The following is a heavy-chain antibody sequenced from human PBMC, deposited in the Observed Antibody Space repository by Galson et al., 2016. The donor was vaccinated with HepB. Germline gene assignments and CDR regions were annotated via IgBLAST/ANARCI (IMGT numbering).Heavy chain of an antibody. CDR3: AGVGCTTTMCYRPYY. CDR2: ISSDGSSK. V-gene: IGHV3-30*04. Sequence: SLRLSCAASGFTFNSHTMHWVRQAPGKGLEWVAVISSDGSSKHYADSIKGRLTISRDNSKNTLYLQMNSLRLEDTAVYYCAGVGCTTTMCYRPYYWGQGNLVTVSS. D-gene: IGHD2-2*01. CDR1: GFTFNSHT. J-gene: IGHJ4*02.